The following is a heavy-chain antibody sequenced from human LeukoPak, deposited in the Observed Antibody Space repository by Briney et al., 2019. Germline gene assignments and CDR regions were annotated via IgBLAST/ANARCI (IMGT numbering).Heavy chain of an antibody. CDR2: ISSSSSTI. Sequence: GGSLGLSCAASGFTFSSYSMNWVRQAPGKGLEWVSYISSSSSTIYYADSVKGRFTISRDNAKNSLYLQMNSLRAEDTAVYYCARDGWALLFGSFYDYWGQGTLVTVSS. D-gene: IGHD1-26*01. J-gene: IGHJ4*02. CDR1: GFTFSSYS. V-gene: IGHV3-48*01. CDR3: ARDGWALLFGSFYDY.